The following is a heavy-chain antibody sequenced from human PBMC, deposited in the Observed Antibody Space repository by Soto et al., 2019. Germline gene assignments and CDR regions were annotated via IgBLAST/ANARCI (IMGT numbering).Heavy chain of an antibody. V-gene: IGHV1-69*06. CDR1: GGTFSSYA. CDR2: IIPIFGTA. CDR3: ARELSSGYYNWFDP. D-gene: IGHD3-22*01. Sequence: SVKVSCKASGGTFSSYAISWVRQAPGQGLEWMGGIIPIFGTANYAQKFQGRVTITADKSTSTAYMELSSLRSEDTAVYYCARELSSGYYNWFDPWGQGTLVTVSS. J-gene: IGHJ5*02.